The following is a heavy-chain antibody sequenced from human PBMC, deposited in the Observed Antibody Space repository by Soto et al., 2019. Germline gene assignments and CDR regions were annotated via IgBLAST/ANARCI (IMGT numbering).Heavy chain of an antibody. CDR1: GGSISSSSYY. J-gene: IGHJ4*02. D-gene: IGHD6-19*01. CDR2: IYYSGST. V-gene: IGHV4-39*01. CDR3: ARLRYSSGEYYFDY. Sequence: SETLSLTCTVSGGSISSSSYYWGWIRQPPGKGLEWIGSIYYSGSTYYNPSLTSRVTISVDTSKNQFSLKLSSVTAADTAVYYCARLRYSSGEYYFDYWGQGTLVTVSS.